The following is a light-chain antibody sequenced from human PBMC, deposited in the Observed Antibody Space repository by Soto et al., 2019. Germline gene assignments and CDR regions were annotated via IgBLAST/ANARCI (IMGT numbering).Light chain of an antibody. Sequence: DIHMTQSPSSLSASVGYIVTLTCRASQSLNTRLAWYQQRPGKAPKLLIYDASTLESGVPSRLSGGGSGTEFTLTINNMKPDDLATYICQQYKSYSTFGRGTKVDIK. CDR1: QSLNTR. V-gene: IGKV1-5*01. CDR2: DAS. CDR3: QQYKSYST. J-gene: IGKJ1*01.